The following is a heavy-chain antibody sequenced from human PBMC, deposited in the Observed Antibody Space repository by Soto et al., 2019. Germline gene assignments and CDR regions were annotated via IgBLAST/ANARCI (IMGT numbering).Heavy chain of an antibody. CDR1: GGSFSGYY. D-gene: IGHD4-17*01. Sequence: QVQLQQWGAGLLKPSETLSLTCAVYGGSFSGYYWSWIRQPPGKGLEWIGEINHNGSTNYNPSLKSRVTISVDTSKNQFSLKLSSVTAADTAVYYCARDAPQTTVTLFDYWGQGTLVTVSS. J-gene: IGHJ4*02. CDR2: INHNGST. CDR3: ARDAPQTTVTLFDY. V-gene: IGHV4-34*01.